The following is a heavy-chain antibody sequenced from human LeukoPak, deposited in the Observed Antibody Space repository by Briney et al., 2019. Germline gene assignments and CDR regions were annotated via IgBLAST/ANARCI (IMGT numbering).Heavy chain of an antibody. CDR1: GFTFSSYW. CDR2: INNDGSST. J-gene: IGHJ4*02. Sequence: GGSLRLSCAASGFTFSSYWMHWVRQAPGKGLVWVSRINNDGSSTIYADSVKGRFTISRDNAKSTLYLQMNSLRAEDTAVYYCAKDAPGYSSGWFWVDYWGQGTLVTVSS. V-gene: IGHV3-74*01. D-gene: IGHD6-19*01. CDR3: AKDAPGYSSGWFWVDY.